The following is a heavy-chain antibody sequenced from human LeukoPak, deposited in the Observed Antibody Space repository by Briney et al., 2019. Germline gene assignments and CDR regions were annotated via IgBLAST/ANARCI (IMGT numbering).Heavy chain of an antibody. CDR2: IVPIFGSP. V-gene: IGHV1-69*13. CDR1: RGTFSSFA. D-gene: IGHD2-2*01. Sequence: SVKVSCKASRGTFSSFAINWVRQAPGQGLEWMGGIVPIFGSPNYAQQFQDRLSITADESTSTTYMELSSLRSEDTALYYCARVSPIEVVIAGGAFDVWGQGTMVTVSS. J-gene: IGHJ3*01. CDR3: ARVSPIEVVIAGGAFDV.